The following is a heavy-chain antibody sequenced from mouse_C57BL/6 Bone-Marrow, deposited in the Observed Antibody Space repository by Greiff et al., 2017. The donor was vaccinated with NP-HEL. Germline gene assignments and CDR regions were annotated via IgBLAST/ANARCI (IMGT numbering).Heavy chain of an antibody. V-gene: IGHV1-52*01. CDR2: IDPSDSET. Sequence: QVQLQQPGAELVRPGSSVKLSCKASGYTFTSYWMHWVKQRPIQGLEWIGNIDPSDSETHYNQKFKDKATLTVDKSSSTASMQLSSLTSEDSAVYYCARRGYYYYGSRYCYFDVWGTGTTLTVSS. CDR1: GYTFTSYW. J-gene: IGHJ1*03. CDR3: ARRGYYYYGSRYCYFDV. D-gene: IGHD1-1*01.